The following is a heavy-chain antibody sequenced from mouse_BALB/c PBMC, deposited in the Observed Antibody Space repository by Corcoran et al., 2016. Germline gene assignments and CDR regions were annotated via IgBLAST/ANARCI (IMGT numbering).Heavy chain of an antibody. CDR2: ILPGSGST. D-gene: IGHD2-1*01. Sequence: QVQLQQSGAELMKPGASVKISCKATGYTFSSYWIEWVKQRPGHGLEWIGEILPGSGSTNYNEKFKGKATFTADTSSNTAYMQLSSLTSEDSAVYYCAGGGNYVGFAYWGQGTLVTVSA. V-gene: IGHV1-9*01. CDR1: GYTFSSYW. CDR3: AGGGNYVGFAY. J-gene: IGHJ3*01.